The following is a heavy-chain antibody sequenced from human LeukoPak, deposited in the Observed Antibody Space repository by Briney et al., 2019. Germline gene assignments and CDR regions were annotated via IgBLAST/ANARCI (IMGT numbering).Heavy chain of an antibody. CDR2: FTSSSSSI. J-gene: IGHJ6*03. Sequence: GGSLRLSCAASGFTFSAYTMSWVRQAPGKGLEWVSSFTSSSSSIYYADSVKGRFTISRDNAKNSLYLQMSSLRAEDTAVYYCVRRGSNYPYYMDVWGKGTTVTVSS. CDR1: GFTFSAYT. CDR3: VRRGSNYPYYMDV. V-gene: IGHV3-21*04.